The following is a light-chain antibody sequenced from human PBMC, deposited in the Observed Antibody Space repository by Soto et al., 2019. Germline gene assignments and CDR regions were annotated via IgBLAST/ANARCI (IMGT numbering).Light chain of an antibody. Sequence: DIQMTQSPSSLSASVGDRVSLTCRVGQNVGSFVNWYQQKPAKAPRLLIYATSNLQSGVPSRISGSGSGTEFTLTISSVQPEDFATYFCQQSYSAQYTFGQGTKLEIK. CDR2: ATS. CDR3: QQSYSAQYT. J-gene: IGKJ2*01. CDR1: QNVGSF. V-gene: IGKV1-39*01.